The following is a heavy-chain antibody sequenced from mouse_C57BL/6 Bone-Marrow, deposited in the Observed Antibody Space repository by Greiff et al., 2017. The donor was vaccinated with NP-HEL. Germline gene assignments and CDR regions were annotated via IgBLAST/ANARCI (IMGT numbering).Heavy chain of an antibody. J-gene: IGHJ3*01. CDR2: ISNGGGST. Sequence: EVKLVESGGGLVQPGGSLKLSCAASGFTFSDYYMYWVRQTPEKRLEWVAYISNGGGSTYYPDTVKGRFTISRDNAKNTLYLQMSRLKSEDTAMYYCASLYSRGFAYWGQGTLVTVSA. CDR1: GFTFSDYY. CDR3: ASLYSRGFAY. V-gene: IGHV5-12*01. D-gene: IGHD2-1*01.